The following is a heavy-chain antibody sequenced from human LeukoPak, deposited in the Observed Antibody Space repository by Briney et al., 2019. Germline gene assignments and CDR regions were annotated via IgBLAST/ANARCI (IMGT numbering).Heavy chain of an antibody. J-gene: IGHJ3*01. CDR2: ISYDGSNK. V-gene: IGHV3-30-3*01. D-gene: IGHD5-18*01. CDR3: ARDTVGYGGAFDF. CDR1: GFTFSSYN. Sequence: GGSLRLSCVATGFTFSSYNMHWVRQAPGKGLEWVAVISYDGSNKYYADSVKGRSTIARYNSKNTLYLQVNSLRPEDTSVYYCARDTVGYGGAFDFWGQGTMVTVSS.